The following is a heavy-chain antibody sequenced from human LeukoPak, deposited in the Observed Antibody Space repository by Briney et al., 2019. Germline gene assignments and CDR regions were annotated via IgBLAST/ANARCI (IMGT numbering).Heavy chain of an antibody. D-gene: IGHD4-11*01. Sequence: SETLSLTCSDSGGSISSYYWSWIRQPPGKGLAWIGYIYYSGSTNYNPSLKSRVTISVDTSKNQFSLKLRSVTAADTAVYYCAGHCLQEDSYFYGMDVWGQGTTVTVFS. CDR3: AGHCLQEDSYFYGMDV. CDR2: IYYSGST. V-gene: IGHV4-59*08. CDR1: GGSISSYY. J-gene: IGHJ6*02.